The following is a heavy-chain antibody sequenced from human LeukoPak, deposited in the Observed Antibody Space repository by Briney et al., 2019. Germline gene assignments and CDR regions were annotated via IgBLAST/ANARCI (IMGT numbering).Heavy chain of an antibody. CDR3: ARDAGLLWFGETQFGFDY. J-gene: IGHJ4*02. V-gene: IGHV3-7*01. CDR1: GFTFSSYW. Sequence: GGSLRLSCAASGFTFSSYWMSWVRQAPGKGLEWVANIKQDGSEKYYVDSVKGRFTISRDSAKNSLYLQMNSLRAEDTAVYYCARDAGLLWFGETQFGFDYWGQGTLVTVSS. CDR2: IKQDGSEK. D-gene: IGHD3-10*01.